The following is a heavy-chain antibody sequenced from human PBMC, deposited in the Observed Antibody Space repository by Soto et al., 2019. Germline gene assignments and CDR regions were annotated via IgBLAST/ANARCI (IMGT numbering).Heavy chain of an antibody. CDR2: VGDGGGRT. J-gene: IGHJ3*02. CDR3: ARTGIVEGGNHDAFDI. D-gene: IGHD1-26*01. V-gene: IGHV3-23*04. Sequence: EVQLVESGGGLVQPGVSLRLSCEASGFTFSNYAMSWVRQGPGKGLEWVSTVGDGGGRTYYADSVKGRFTISRDNYKNTLFPQMNSLSAEEKAVYYCARTGIVEGGNHDAFDIWGQGTMVIVSS. CDR1: GFTFSNYA.